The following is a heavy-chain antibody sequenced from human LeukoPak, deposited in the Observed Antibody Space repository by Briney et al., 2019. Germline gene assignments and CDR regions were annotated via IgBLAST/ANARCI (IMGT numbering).Heavy chain of an antibody. Sequence: PGGSLRLSCAASGFTFAIHAMTWVRQAPGKGLEWVSGISGDGASTHYAESVKGQFTISRDNSQNTLFLQMNSLRVEDTAIYDCAKDSYVSGRPLHTFDVWGQGTMVTVSS. CDR2: ISGDGAST. CDR3: AKDSYVSGRPLHTFDV. D-gene: IGHD3-10*01. CDR1: GFTFAIHA. J-gene: IGHJ3*01. V-gene: IGHV3-23*01.